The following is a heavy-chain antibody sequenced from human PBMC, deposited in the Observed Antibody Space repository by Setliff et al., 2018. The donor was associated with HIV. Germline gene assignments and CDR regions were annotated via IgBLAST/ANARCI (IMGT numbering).Heavy chain of an antibody. D-gene: IGHD6-13*01. CDR3: ARGRYRSRWYASDHYYIDV. Sequence: PSETLSLTCTVSGGSISSSSYYWGWIRQPPGKGLQWIGSIYYRGSTHYNPSLKSRVTISVDTSKNQFSLKLRSVTAADTALYYCARGRYRSRWYASDHYYIDVWGKGTTVT. J-gene: IGHJ6*03. CDR1: GGSISSSSYY. CDR2: IYYRGST. V-gene: IGHV4-39*01.